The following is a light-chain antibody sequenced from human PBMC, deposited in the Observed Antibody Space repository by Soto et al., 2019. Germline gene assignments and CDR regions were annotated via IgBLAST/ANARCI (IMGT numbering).Light chain of an antibody. J-gene: IGKJ4*01. CDR2: DAS. Sequence: EIVLTQSPATLSLSPGERATLSCRASQSVGSYLAWYQHKPGQAPRLLIYDASTRATGIPARFSGSGSGTDFTLTISSLEPEDSEVYYCQQRSNWPPLTFGGGTKVEIK. V-gene: IGKV3-11*01. CDR1: QSVGSY. CDR3: QQRSNWPPLT.